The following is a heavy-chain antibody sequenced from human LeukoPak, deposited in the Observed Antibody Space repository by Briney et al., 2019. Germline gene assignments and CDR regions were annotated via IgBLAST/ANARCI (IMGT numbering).Heavy chain of an antibody. CDR3: ARDKDDCSGGSCYLFY. CDR2: IYSSGTT. CDR1: GGSISSYY. J-gene: IGHJ4*02. D-gene: IGHD2-15*01. Sequence: SETLSLTCTVSGGSISSYYWSWIRQPAGKGLEWIGRIYSSGTTNYNPSLKSRVTMSVDTSKNQFSLNLSSVTAADTAVYYCARDKDDCSGGSCYLFYWGQGTLVTVPS. V-gene: IGHV4-4*07.